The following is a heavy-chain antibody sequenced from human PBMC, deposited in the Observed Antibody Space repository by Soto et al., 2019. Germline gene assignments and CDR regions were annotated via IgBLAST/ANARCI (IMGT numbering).Heavy chain of an antibody. CDR3: ARGRYYYGSGNWFDP. J-gene: IGHJ5*02. CDR2: IKHTGDA. V-gene: IGHV4-4*02. CDR1: GDSIKTETW. D-gene: IGHD3-10*01. Sequence: SETLSLTCAVSGDSIKTETWWSWLRQLPGTGLEWIGEIKHTGDANANPALRSRVSMSVDRTKNQFFLNLRSVSAADTALYFCARGRYYYGSGNWFDPWGQGTLVTVSS.